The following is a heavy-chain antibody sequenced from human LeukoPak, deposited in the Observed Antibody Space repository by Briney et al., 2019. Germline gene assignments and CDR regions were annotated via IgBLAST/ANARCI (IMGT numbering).Heavy chain of an antibody. CDR1: GYTFSGYY. CDR2: INPNGGT. V-gene: IGHV1-2*02. Sequence: ASVKVCFKASGYTFSGYYIHWVRQGPGQGLEWMGWINPNGGTNYAQNFQGRVTMTRDTSISTAYMELSRVISDDTAVYYCAREEQHQRGRHFEYWGQGTLVTVSS. J-gene: IGHJ4*02. D-gene: IGHD6-13*01. CDR3: AREEQHQRGRHFEY.